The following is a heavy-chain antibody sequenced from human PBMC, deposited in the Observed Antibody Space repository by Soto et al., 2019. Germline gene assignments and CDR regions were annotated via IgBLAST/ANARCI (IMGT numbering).Heavy chain of an antibody. V-gene: IGHV1-69*12. Sequence: QVQLVQCGAEVKKPGSSVKVSCKASGGTFSSYAISWVRQAPGQGLEWMGGIIPIFGTANYAQKFQGRVTITADESTSTAYMELSSLGSEDTAVYYCARALYYYDSSGYYVGNFDYWGQGTLVTVSS. CDR1: GGTFSSYA. CDR3: ARALYYYDSSGYYVGNFDY. J-gene: IGHJ4*02. D-gene: IGHD3-22*01. CDR2: IIPIFGTA.